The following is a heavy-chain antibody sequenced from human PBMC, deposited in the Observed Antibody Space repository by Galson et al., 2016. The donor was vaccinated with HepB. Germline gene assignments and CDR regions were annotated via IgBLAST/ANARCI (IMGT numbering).Heavy chain of an antibody. J-gene: IGHJ4*02. V-gene: IGHV3-30-3*01. CDR3: AKDFNCVVY. D-gene: IGHD1-20*01. Sequence: SLRLSCAASRFTFRSYGMHWVRQAPGKGLEWVAVISYDGSNENYADSVRGRFTISRDNSTNTLFLQLSSLRPEDTALHYCAKDFNCVVYWGQGTLVIVSS. CDR1: RFTFRSYG. CDR2: ISYDGSNE.